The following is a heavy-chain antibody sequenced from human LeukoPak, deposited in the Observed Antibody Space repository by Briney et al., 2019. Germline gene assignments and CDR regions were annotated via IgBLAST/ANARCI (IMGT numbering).Heavy chain of an antibody. J-gene: IGHJ3*02. D-gene: IGHD6-13*01. CDR1: GGSISSSNYY. Sequence: PSETLSLTCTVSGGSISSSNYYWGWIRQPPGKGLEWIGSIYYSGSTYYNPSLKSRVTISVDTSRNQFSLNLSSVTAADTAVYYCAILRGYSSSWNDAFDIWGQGTMVTVSS. CDR2: IYYSGST. V-gene: IGHV4-39*01. CDR3: AILRGYSSSWNDAFDI.